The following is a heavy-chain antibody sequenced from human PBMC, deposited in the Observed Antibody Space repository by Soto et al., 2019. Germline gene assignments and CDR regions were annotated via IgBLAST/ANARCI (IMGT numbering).Heavy chain of an antibody. V-gene: IGHV1-8*01. CDR1: GYTFVNYE. CDR3: ARQQAMGY. J-gene: IGHJ4*02. CDR2: MNPHSGDT. Sequence: ASVKGSCKASGYTFVNYEINWVRQATGQGLEWLGWMNPHSGDTFYAQNFQGRVTMTRNTSITTAYMELNSLKSEDTAVYYCARQQAMGYWGQGTLVTVSS.